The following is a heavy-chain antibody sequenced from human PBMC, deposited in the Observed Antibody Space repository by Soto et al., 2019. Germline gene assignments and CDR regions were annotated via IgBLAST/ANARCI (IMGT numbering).Heavy chain of an antibody. V-gene: IGHV4-31*03. CDR1: GGSISSGGYY. CDR3: ARGVSIAAAGTTWFDP. CDR2: IYYSGST. Sequence: PSETLSLTCTVSGGSISSGGYYWSWIRQHPGKGLEWIGYIYYSGSTYYNPSLKSRVTISVDTSKNQFSLKLSSVTAADTAVYYCARGVSIAAAGTTWFDPWGQGTLVTVSS. D-gene: IGHD6-13*01. J-gene: IGHJ5*02.